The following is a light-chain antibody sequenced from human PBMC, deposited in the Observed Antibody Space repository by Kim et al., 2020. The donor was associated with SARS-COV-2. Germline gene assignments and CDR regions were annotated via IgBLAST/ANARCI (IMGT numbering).Light chain of an antibody. Sequence: QLVLTQSPSASASLGASVKLTCTLSSGHSNYAIAWHQQQPEKGPRYLMKLNSDGSHSKGDGIPDRFSGSSSGAERHLTISSLQSEDEADYYCQTWGTGILVFGGGTQLTVL. V-gene: IGLV4-69*01. CDR2: LNSDGSH. CDR1: SGHSNYA. CDR3: QTWGTGILV. J-gene: IGLJ3*02.